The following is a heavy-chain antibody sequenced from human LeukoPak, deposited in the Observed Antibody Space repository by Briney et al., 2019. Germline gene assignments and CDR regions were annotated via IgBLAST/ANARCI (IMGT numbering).Heavy chain of an antibody. CDR1: GGSVTSKSYY. V-gene: IGHV4-39*02. J-gene: IGHJ5*01. CDR3: ARLPRIPLFGVAFKFGWIDS. Sequence: SETLSFTCNVSGGSVTSKSYYWGWIRQSPDKRLEWIGNTHQGGKTYSNPSLKTRVTVSADASETHFSLRLTSVTAADTAVYYCARLPRIPLFGVAFKFGWIDSWGQGILVTVSS. CDR2: THQGGKT. D-gene: IGHD3-3*01.